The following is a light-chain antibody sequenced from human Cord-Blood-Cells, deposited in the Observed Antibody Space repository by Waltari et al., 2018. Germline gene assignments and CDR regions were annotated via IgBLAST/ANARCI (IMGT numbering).Light chain of an antibody. V-gene: IGLV1-47*01. Sequence: QSVLTPPPSASGTPGQRVPISCSGTSPNIGSNYVYWYQQLPGTAPKLLIYRNNQRPSGVPDRFSGSKSGTSASLAISGLRSEDEADYYCAAWDDSLSGYVFGTGTKVTVL. J-gene: IGLJ1*01. CDR3: AAWDDSLSGYV. CDR1: SPNIGSNY. CDR2: RNN.